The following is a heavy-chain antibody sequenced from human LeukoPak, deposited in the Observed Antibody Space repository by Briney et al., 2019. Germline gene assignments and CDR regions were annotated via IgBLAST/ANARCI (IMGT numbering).Heavy chain of an antibody. CDR1: GFTFSNYW. CDR2: IKEDGSEK. V-gene: IGHV3-7*01. CDR3: ASSRGSWPDYFDY. J-gene: IGHJ4*02. Sequence: GGSLRLSCAASGFTFSNYWISWVRQAPGKGLEWVANIKEDGSEKYYVDSVKGRFTLSRDNAKNSLYLQMNSLRAEDTAVYYCASSRGSWPDYFDYWGQGTLVTVSS. D-gene: IGHD6-13*01.